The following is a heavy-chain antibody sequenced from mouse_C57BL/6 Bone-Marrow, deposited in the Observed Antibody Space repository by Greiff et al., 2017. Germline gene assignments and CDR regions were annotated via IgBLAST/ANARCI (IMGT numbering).Heavy chain of an antibody. V-gene: IGHV1-69*01. D-gene: IGHD1-1*01. CDR3: ASYYYGSKSWFAY. J-gene: IGHJ3*01. CDR2: IDPSDSYT. Sequence: QVQLQQSGAELVMPGASVKLSCKASGYTFPSYWMHWVKQRPGQGLEWIGEIDPSDSYTNYNQKFKGKSTLTVDKSSSTAYMQLSSLTSEDSAVYYCASYYYGSKSWFAYWGQGTLVTVSA. CDR1: GYTFPSYW.